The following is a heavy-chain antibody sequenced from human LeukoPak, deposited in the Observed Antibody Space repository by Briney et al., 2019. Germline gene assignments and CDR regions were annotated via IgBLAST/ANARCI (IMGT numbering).Heavy chain of an antibody. CDR3: ARVRRYFDWTYNWFDP. Sequence: PSETLSLTCAVYGGSFSGYYWSWIRQPPGKGLEWIGEINHSGSTNYNLSLKSRVTISVDTSKNQFSLKLSSVTAADTAVYYCARVRRYFDWTYNWFDPWGQGTLVTVSS. CDR1: GGSFSGYY. CDR2: INHSGST. D-gene: IGHD3-9*01. V-gene: IGHV4-34*01. J-gene: IGHJ5*02.